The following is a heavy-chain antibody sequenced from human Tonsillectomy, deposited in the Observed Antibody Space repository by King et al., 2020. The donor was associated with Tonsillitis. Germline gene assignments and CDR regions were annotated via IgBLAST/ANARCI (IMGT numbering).Heavy chain of an antibody. CDR3: ARARHGAHFDY. D-gene: IGHD3-16*01. CDR1: GDSVSSNTVA. CDR2: TYYMSKWYN. Sequence: VQLQQSGPGLVKPSQTLSLPCAISGDSVSSNTVAWHWIRQSPSRGLEWLGRTYYMSKWYNDYAVSVKSRLTINPDTSKNQFSLQLNSVTPEDTAVYYCARARHGAHFDYWGQGTLVTVS. V-gene: IGHV6-1*01. J-gene: IGHJ4*02.